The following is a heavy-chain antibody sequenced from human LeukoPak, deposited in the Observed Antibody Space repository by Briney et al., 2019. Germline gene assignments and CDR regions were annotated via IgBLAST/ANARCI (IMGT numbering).Heavy chain of an antibody. J-gene: IGHJ4*02. D-gene: IGHD6-19*01. CDR3: AKDIDWLAFED. V-gene: IGHV3-23*01. CDR1: GFTFSGSA. CDR2: IGPSGDKT. Sequence: AGGSLRLSCAASGFTFSGSAMHWVRQAPGKGPEWVSGIGPSGDKTYYADSVKGRFTISRDNSENTVYLQMNSLRVEDTALYYCAKDIDWLAFEDWGQGTLVTVSS.